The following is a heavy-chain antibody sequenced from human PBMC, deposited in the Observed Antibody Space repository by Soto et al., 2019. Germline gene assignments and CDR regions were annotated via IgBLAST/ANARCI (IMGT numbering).Heavy chain of an antibody. Sequence: QVLLVQSSAEVKKPGSSVKVSCKASGGTFTCTAFSWVRQAPGQGLEWMGGIIPVLGTPNYAQKFQARLTVTADASTTTVHMELSSLRSDDTAVYYCASSAGLDHLLNYYGLNVWGQGTTVTVSS. CDR3: ASSAGLDHLLNYYGLNV. CDR2: IIPVLGTP. CDR1: GGTFTCTA. J-gene: IGHJ6*02. V-gene: IGHV1-69*01. D-gene: IGHD6-13*01.